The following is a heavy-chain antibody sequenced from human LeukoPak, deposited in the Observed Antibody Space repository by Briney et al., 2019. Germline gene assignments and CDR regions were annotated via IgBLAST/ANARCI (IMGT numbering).Heavy chain of an antibody. CDR3: VAYSSTWYSIDY. V-gene: IGHV3-30*02. J-gene: IGHJ4*02. CDR2: IGYDGSNE. Sequence: QSGGSLRLSSAASGFTFSSYGMHWVRQAPGKGLEWVAFIGYDGSNEDYAYSVKGRFTISRDNSRNTLYLQMSSLRAEDTAVYYCVAYSSTWYSIDYWGQGTLVTVSS. CDR1: GFTFSSYG. D-gene: IGHD6-13*01.